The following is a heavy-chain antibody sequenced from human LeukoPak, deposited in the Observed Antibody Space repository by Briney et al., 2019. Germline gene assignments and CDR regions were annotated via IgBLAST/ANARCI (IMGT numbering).Heavy chain of an antibody. Sequence: GGSLRLSCAASGLTFSSYAMSWVRQAPGKGLEWVSAISGSGANTHYADSVKGRFTISRDNSKNTVYLQMNSLRAEDTAVYYCAKDRRGGGLIFGVVIGFDYWGQGILVTVST. CDR1: GLTFSSYA. J-gene: IGHJ4*02. CDR2: ISGSGANT. V-gene: IGHV3-23*01. CDR3: AKDRRGGGLIFGVVIGFDY. D-gene: IGHD3-3*01.